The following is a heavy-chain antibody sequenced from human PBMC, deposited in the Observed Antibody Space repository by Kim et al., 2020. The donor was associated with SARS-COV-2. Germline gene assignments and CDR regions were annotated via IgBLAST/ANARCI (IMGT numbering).Heavy chain of an antibody. CDR1: GGSISSYY. CDR2: IYYSGST. CDR3: AREVSGAHPNFDY. Sequence: SETLSLTCTVSGGSISSYYWSWIRQPPGKGLEWIGYIYYSGSTNYNPSLKSRVTISVDTSKNQFSLKLSSVTAAATAVYYCAREVSGAHPNFDYWGQGTLVTVSS. D-gene: IGHD1-26*01. J-gene: IGHJ4*02. V-gene: IGHV4-59*13.